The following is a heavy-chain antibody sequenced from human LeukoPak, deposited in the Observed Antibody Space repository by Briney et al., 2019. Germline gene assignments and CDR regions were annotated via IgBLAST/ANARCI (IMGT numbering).Heavy chain of an antibody. CDR1: GFTVSSNY. CDR2: IYSGGST. V-gene: IGHV3-53*05. J-gene: IGHJ3*02. D-gene: IGHD2-2*01. CDR3: ARYLSDCSSTSCYYDAFDI. Sequence: GGSLRLSCVASGFTVSSNYMSWVRQAPGKGLEWVSVIYSGGSTYYADSVKGRFTISRDNSKNTLYLQMNSLRAEDTAVYYCARYLSDCSSTSCYYDAFDIWGQGTMVTVSS.